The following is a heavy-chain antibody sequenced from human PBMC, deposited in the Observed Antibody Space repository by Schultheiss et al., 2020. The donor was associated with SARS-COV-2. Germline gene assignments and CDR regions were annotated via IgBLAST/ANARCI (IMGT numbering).Heavy chain of an antibody. Sequence: LRLSCTVSGGSISSGGYYWSWIRQHPGKGLEWIGYIYHSGSTYYNPSLKSRVTISVDRSKNQFSLKLSSVTAADTAVYYCASSRSYGTDGDYWGQGTLVTVSS. J-gene: IGHJ4*02. CDR2: IYHSGST. D-gene: IGHD1-14*01. CDR3: ASSRSYGTDGDY. CDR1: GGSISSGGYY. V-gene: IGHV4-30-2*01.